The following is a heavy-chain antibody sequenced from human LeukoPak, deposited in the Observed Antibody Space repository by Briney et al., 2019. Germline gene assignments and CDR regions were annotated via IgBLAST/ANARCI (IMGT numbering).Heavy chain of an antibody. V-gene: IGHV3-23*01. D-gene: IGHD3-22*01. J-gene: IGHJ3*02. CDR1: GFTFSSYA. CDR2: ISGSGGST. Sequence: GGSLRLSCAASGFTFSSYAMSWVRQAPGKGLEWVSAISGSGGSTYYADSVKGRFTISRDNSKNTLYLQMNSLRAEDTAVYYCAVANYDSSGTLPFDIWGQGTMVTVSS. CDR3: AVANYDSSGTLPFDI.